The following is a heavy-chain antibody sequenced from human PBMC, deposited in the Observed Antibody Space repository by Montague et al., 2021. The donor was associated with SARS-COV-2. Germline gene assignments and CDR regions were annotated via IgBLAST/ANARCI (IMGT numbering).Heavy chain of an antibody. J-gene: IGHJ4*02. D-gene: IGHD3-22*01. CDR1: GFPFSSYW. CDR3: ARDGEIVAVGYYFDS. V-gene: IGHV3-74*01. CDR2: ISSDGSRR. Sequence: SRSLSLAASGFPFSSYWMYWVRQAPGKGLVWVSHISSDGSRRRYADSVKGRFTISRDNAKNTLDLQMNSLRAEDTAVYYCARDGEIVAVGYYFDSWGQGTLVTASS.